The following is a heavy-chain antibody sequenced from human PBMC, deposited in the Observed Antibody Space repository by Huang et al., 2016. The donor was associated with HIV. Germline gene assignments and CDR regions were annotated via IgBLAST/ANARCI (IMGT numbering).Heavy chain of an antibody. J-gene: IGHJ4*02. V-gene: IGHV4-34*01. D-gene: IGHD2-21*02. CDR2: IDHRGTT. CDR3: ARPRMTEGNSDSTWSYFDS. Sequence: QVRLHQWGTGVLKPSETLSLKCAVYGGSFNGHFWTWIRQSPGKGLEWIGEIDHRGTTSSNPSLKSRVTMSLDTSKSQFYLNLTSVTATETATYYCARPRMTEGNSDSTWSYFDSWGQGTPVIVSS. CDR1: GGSFNGHF.